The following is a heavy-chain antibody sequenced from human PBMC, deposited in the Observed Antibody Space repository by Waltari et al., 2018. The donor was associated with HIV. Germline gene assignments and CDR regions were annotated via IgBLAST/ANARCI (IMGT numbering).Heavy chain of an antibody. CDR3: ARHLMPYDSSGGGAFDI. CDR1: GGPISTYY. CDR2: IYYSGST. V-gene: IGHV4-59*08. D-gene: IGHD3-22*01. J-gene: IGHJ3*02. Sequence: QVQLQESGPGLVKPSETLSLTCSVSGGPISTYYWSWIRQPPGKGLEWIGYIYYSGSTNYHPSLKSRVTISVDTSKNQFSLKLSSVTAADTAVYYCARHLMPYDSSGGGAFDIWGQGTMVTVSS.